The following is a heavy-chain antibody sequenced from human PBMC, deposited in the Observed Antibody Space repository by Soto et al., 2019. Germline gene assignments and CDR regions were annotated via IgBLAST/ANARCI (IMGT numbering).Heavy chain of an antibody. CDR1: GFTFSGSA. D-gene: IGHD1-20*01. CDR3: TLGPEAPGINFYVDY. Sequence: PGGSLRLSCAASGFTFSGSAMHWVRQASGKGLEWVGRIRSKANNYATAYAASVKGRFTISRDDSKNTAYLQMNSLKTEDTAVYYCTLGPEAPGINFYVDYWGQGTLVTVSS. V-gene: IGHV3-73*01. J-gene: IGHJ4*02. CDR2: IRSKANNYAT.